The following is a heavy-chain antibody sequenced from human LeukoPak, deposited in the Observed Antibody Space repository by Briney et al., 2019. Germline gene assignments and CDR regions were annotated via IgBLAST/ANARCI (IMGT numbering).Heavy chain of an antibody. CDR3: ARHSGSSPYYFDY. J-gene: IGHJ4*02. V-gene: IGHV4-59*08. D-gene: IGHD6-13*01. CDR2: IYYSGST. Sequence: PSETLSLTCTVSGGPISSYYWSWIRQPPGKGLEWIGYIYYSGSTNYNPSLKSRVTISVDTSKNQFSLKLSSVTAADTAVYYCARHSGSSPYYFDYWGQGTLVTVSS. CDR1: GGPISSYY.